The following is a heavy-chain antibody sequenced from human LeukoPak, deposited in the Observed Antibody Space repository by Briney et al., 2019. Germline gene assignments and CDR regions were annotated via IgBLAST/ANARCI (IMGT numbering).Heavy chain of an antibody. V-gene: IGHV4-34*01. J-gene: IGHJ4*02. D-gene: IGHD2-15*01. CDR2: INHSGST. Sequence: SETLSLTCTVSGGSISSYYWSWIRQPPGKGLEWIGEINHSGSTNYNPSLKSRVTISVDTSKNQFSLRLSSVTAADTAVYYCARGQVFVVWGQRTLVTVSS. CDR1: GGSISSYY. CDR3: ARGQVFVV.